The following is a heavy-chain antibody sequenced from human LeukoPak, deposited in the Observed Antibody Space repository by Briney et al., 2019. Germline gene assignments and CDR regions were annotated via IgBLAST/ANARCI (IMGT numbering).Heavy chain of an antibody. CDR1: GYSFTNYW. J-gene: IGHJ5*01. CDR2: IYPGYSDT. D-gene: IGHD6-19*01. V-gene: IGHV5-51*01. CDR3: ATRLGYSSGWYGF. Sequence: GESLKISCKGSGYSFTNYWIGWVRQMPGKGLEWMGIIYPGYSDTRYSPSFQGQVTISADKSITTAYLQWSSLKASDTAMYYCATRLGYSSGWYGFWGQGTLVTVSS.